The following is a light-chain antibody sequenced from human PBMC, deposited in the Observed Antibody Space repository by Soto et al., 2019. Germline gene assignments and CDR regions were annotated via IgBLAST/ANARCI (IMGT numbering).Light chain of an antibody. CDR3: SSYAGSTTFV. CDR1: SSDVGGYNF. V-gene: IGLV2-8*01. CDR2: EVS. J-gene: IGLJ1*01. Sequence: QSVLTQPPSAPGSPGQSVTISCTGTSSDVGGYNFVSWYQQHPGKAPKLMIYEVSKRPSGVPDHFSGSKSGNTASLTVSGLQAEDEADYYCSSYAGSTTFVFGTGTKVTVL.